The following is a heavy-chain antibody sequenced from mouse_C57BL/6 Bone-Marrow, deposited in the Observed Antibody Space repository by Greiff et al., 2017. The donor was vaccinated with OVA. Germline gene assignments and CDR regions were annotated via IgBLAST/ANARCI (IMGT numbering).Heavy chain of an antibody. CDR1: GFTFSDYG. Sequence: EVMLVESGGGLVQPGGSLKLSCAASGFTFSDYGMAWVRQAPRKGPEWVAFISNLAYSIYYADTVTGRFTISRENAKNTLYLEMSSLRSEDTAMYYCARRNYYGSPWFAYWGQGTLVTVSA. V-gene: IGHV5-15*01. J-gene: IGHJ3*01. D-gene: IGHD1-1*01. CDR3: ARRNYYGSPWFAY. CDR2: ISNLAYSI.